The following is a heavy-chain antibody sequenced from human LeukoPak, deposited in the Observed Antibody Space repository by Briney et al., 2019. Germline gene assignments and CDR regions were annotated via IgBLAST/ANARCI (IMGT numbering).Heavy chain of an antibody. Sequence: ASVKVSCKASGYNFTNFGISWVRQAPGQGLAWMGWVSGYLKDANSAQKFYVKNTEYAERFHDRVTMTADTSASTAYMELSSLKFDDTAVYFCARDLPVVALVMDYWGQGTLITVSS. CDR3: ARDLPVVALVMDY. CDR1: GYNFTNFG. D-gene: IGHD2-15*01. J-gene: IGHJ4*02. V-gene: IGHV1-18*01. CDR2: VSGYLKDANSAQKFYVKNT.